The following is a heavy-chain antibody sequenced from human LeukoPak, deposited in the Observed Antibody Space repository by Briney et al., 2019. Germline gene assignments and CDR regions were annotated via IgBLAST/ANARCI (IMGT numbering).Heavy chain of an antibody. D-gene: IGHD5-12*01. CDR3: ARRAIVATIDY. CDR1: GGSISSSSYY. CDR2: IYYSGRT. Sequence: PLETLSLTCTVSGGSISSSSYYWGWIRQPPGKGLEWIGSIYYSGRTFYNPSLKSRVSISADTSKNQFSLRLSSVTAADTAVYYCARRAIVATIDYWGQGTLVTVSS. V-gene: IGHV4-39*01. J-gene: IGHJ4*02.